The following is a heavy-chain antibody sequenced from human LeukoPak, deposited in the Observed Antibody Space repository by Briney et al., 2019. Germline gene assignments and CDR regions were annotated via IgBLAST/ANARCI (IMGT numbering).Heavy chain of an antibody. CDR1: GGSISSYY. CDR3: ARLTPPSGYFDY. Sequence: SETLSLTCTVSGGSISSYYWSWIRQPPGKGLEWIGYIYYSGSTNYNPSLKSRVTISVDTSKNQFSLKLSSVTAADTAVYYCARLTPPSGYFDYWGQGTTVTVSS. CDR2: IYYSGST. V-gene: IGHV4-59*08. J-gene: IGHJ4*03.